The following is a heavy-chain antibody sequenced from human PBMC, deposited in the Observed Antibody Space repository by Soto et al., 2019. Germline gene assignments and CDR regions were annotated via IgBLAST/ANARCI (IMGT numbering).Heavy chain of an antibody. CDR3: ASGSAAAGTPLDY. Sequence: GGSLRLSCAASGFTFSSYWMHWVRQAPGKGLVWVSRINSDGSITSYADSVKGRFTISRDNAKNTLYLQMNSLRAEDTAVYYCASGSAAAGTPLDYWGQGTLVTVSS. CDR2: INSDGSIT. J-gene: IGHJ4*02. V-gene: IGHV3-74*01. CDR1: GFTFSSYW. D-gene: IGHD6-13*01.